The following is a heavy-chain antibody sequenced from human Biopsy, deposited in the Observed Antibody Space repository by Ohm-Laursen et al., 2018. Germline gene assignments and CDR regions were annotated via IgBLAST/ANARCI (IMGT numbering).Heavy chain of an antibody. Sequence: SVKVSCKASGGTFSSYAISWVRQAPGQGPEWMGGIIPIFETIDYAPKFQDRVTITADESTRTAHMELSSLKSEDTAVYYCARRYCSSTSCSPPFYSWFDPWGQGTLVTVSS. CDR1: GGTFSSYA. J-gene: IGHJ5*02. D-gene: IGHD2-2*01. CDR3: ARRYCSSTSCSPPFYSWFDP. CDR2: IIPIFETI. V-gene: IGHV1-69*13.